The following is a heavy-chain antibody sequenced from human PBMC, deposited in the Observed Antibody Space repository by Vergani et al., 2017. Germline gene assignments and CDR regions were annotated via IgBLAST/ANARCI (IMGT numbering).Heavy chain of an antibody. D-gene: IGHD3-10*01. CDR1: GGSISSSNW. CDR3: ARAGSYYYYYMDV. Sequence: QVQLQESGPGLVKPSGTLSLTCAVSGGSISSSNWWSWVRQPPGKGLGWIGEIYHSGSTYYNQSLTSRVTKSVDRSKNQFSLKLSSVTAADTAVYYCARAGSYYYYYMDVWGKGTTVTVSS. CDR2: IYHSGST. J-gene: IGHJ6*03. V-gene: IGHV4-4*02.